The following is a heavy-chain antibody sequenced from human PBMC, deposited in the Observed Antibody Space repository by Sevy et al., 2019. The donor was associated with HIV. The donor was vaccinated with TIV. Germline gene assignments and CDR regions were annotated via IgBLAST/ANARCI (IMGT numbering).Heavy chain of an antibody. CDR3: ARDGEEGGWLPGYCSGGSCSNNYYYYMDV. V-gene: IGHV3-11*06. CDR2: ISSSSSYT. J-gene: IGHJ6*03. CDR1: GFTFSDYY. Sequence: GGSLRLSCAASGFTFSDYYMSWIRQAPGKGLEWVSYISSSSSYTNYADSVKGRFTISRDNAKNSLYLQMNSLRAEDEAVYYCARDGEEGGWLPGYCSGGSCSNNYYYYMDVWGKGTTVTVSS. D-gene: IGHD2-15*01.